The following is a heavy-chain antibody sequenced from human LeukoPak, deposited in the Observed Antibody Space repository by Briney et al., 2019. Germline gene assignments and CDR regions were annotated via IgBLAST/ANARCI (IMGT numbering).Heavy chain of an antibody. D-gene: IGHD1-7*01. Sequence: PGGSLRLSCAASGFTFSSYWMTWVRRAPGKGLEWVANIKQNGTDKYYVDSVKGRFTISRDNAKNSLFLQLGRLRAGDTAVSYCARASMGGRNYRLDSWGQGTLVTVSS. CDR3: ARASMGGRNYRLDS. CDR2: IKQNGTDK. V-gene: IGHV3-7*01. J-gene: IGHJ4*02. CDR1: GFTFSSYW.